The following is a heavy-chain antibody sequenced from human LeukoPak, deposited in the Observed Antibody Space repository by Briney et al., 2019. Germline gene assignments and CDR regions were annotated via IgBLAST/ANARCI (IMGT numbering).Heavy chain of an antibody. CDR1: GFTVSSNS. V-gene: IGHV3-53*01. J-gene: IGHJ3*02. CDR2: IYSDNT. Sequence: GGSLRLSCTVSGFTVSSNSMSWVRQAPGKGLEWVSFIYSDNTHYSDSVKGRFTISRDNSKNTLYLQMNSLRAEDTAVYYCAKELYYYDSSGYYYGPRTAFDIWGQGTMVTVSS. CDR3: AKELYYYDSSGYYYGPRTAFDI. D-gene: IGHD3-22*01.